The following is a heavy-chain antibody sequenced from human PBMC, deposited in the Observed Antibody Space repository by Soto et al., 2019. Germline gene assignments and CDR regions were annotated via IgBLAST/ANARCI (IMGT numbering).Heavy chain of an antibody. V-gene: IGHV3-30*18. CDR1: RFTFSSYD. CDR2: VSSDGSKT. J-gene: IGHJ6*03. CDR3: AKDRQDYYMDV. Sequence: QVQLVESGGGVVQPGRSLRLSCASSRFTFSSYDMHWVRQVPGKGLEWVAVVSSDGSKTYYGDSVKGRFTISRDNSKNTLYLQMNSLRAEDTAAYYCAKDRQDYYMDVWGRGTTVTVSS.